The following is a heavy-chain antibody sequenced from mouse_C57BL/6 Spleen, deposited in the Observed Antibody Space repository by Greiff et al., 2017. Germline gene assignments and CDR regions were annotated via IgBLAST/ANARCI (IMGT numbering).Heavy chain of an antibody. Sequence: EVQLQQSGPELVKPGASVKISCKASGYTFTDYYMNWVKQSHGKSLEWIGDINPNNGGTSYNQKFKGKATLTVDKSSSTAYMELRSLTSEDSAVYYCASARWLLPFAYWGQGTLVTVSA. J-gene: IGHJ3*01. D-gene: IGHD2-3*01. CDR3: ASARWLLPFAY. CDR1: GYTFTDYY. V-gene: IGHV1-26*01. CDR2: INPNNGGT.